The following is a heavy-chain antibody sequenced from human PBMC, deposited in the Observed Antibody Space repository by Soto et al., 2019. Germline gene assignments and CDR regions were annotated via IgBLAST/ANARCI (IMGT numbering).Heavy chain of an antibody. V-gene: IGHV3-23*01. CDR3: VKGSSIWYRKIDY. Sequence: PGGSLRLSCVASGFTFRSYDMNRVRQAPGKGLEWVSATSGSGSRTFYTDSVKGRFTISRDNSQNTLYLQMNSLTVEDTATYYFVKGSSIWYRKIDYWGQGTPVTVSS. J-gene: IGHJ4*02. D-gene: IGHD6-13*01. CDR1: GFTFRSYD. CDR2: TSGSGSRT.